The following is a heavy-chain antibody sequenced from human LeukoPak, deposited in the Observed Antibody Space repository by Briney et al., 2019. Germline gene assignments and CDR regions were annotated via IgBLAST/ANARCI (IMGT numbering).Heavy chain of an antibody. V-gene: IGHV3-48*03. CDR2: ISSSGSTI. CDR3: ARDRTYYDILTGYSRDYYMDV. J-gene: IGHJ6*03. CDR1: GFTFSSYE. D-gene: IGHD3-9*01. Sequence: GGSLRLSCAASGFTFSSYEMNWVRQAPGKGLEWVSYISSSGSTIYYADSVKGRFTISRDNAKNSLYLQMNSLRAEDTAVYYCARDRTYYDILTGYSRDYYMDVWGKGTTVTISS.